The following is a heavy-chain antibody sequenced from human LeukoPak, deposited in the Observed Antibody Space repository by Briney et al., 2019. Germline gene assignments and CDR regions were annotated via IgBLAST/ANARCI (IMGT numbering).Heavy chain of an antibody. J-gene: IGHJ4*02. V-gene: IGHV3-9*01. CDR3: AKEYSSGWYSGRGFDY. CDR2: ISWNSGSI. CDR1: GFTFDDYA. Sequence: GGSLRLSRAASGFTFDDYAMHWVRQAPGKGLEWVSGISWNSGSIGYADSVKGRFTISRDNAKNSLYLQMNSLRAEDTALYYCAKEYSSGWYSGRGFDYWGQGTLVTVSS. D-gene: IGHD6-19*01.